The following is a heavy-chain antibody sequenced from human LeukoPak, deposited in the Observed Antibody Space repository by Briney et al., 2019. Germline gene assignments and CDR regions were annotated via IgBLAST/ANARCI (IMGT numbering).Heavy chain of an antibody. CDR1: GFTFSSYS. CDR3: AKGSAGSYDY. D-gene: IGHD3-10*01. Sequence: GGSLRLSCAASGFTFSSYSMNWVRQAPGKGLEWVSSISSSSSYIYYADSVKGRFTISRDNSKNTLYLQMNSLRAEDTAVYYCAKGSAGSYDYWGQGTLVTVSS. CDR2: ISSSSSYI. J-gene: IGHJ4*02. V-gene: IGHV3-21*04.